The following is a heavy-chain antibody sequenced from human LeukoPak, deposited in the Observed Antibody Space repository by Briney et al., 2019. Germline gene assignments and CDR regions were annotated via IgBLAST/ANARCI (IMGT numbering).Heavy chain of an antibody. CDR3: AAPPDIVATMPWIRSDY. Sequence: ASVKVSCKASGYTFTSYAMHWVRQAPGQRLEWMGWINAGNGNTKYSQKFQGRVTITRDTSASTAYMELSSLRSEDTAVYYCAAPPDIVATMPWIRSDYWGQGTLVTVSS. D-gene: IGHD5-12*01. CDR1: GYTFTSYA. V-gene: IGHV1-3*01. CDR2: INAGNGNT. J-gene: IGHJ4*02.